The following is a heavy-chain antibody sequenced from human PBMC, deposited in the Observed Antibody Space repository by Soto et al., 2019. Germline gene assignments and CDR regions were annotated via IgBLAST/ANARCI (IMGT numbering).Heavy chain of an antibody. CDR2: INVGNGNT. J-gene: IGHJ4*02. V-gene: IGHV1-3*01. D-gene: IGHD1-26*01. CDR3: ATGRVGWELLSVFDY. Sequence: QVQLVQSGAEAKKPGASVNVSCKASGHTLTTYAMHWVRQAPGQRLEWMGWINVGNGNTKYSQKLQGRVTFTRDTSGTTAYMELSSLRSEDTAVYYGATGRVGWELLSVFDYWGQGTLVTVSS. CDR1: GHTLTTYA.